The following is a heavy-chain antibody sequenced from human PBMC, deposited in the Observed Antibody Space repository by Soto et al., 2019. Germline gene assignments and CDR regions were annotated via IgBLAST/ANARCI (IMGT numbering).Heavy chain of an antibody. V-gene: IGHV4-4*02. CDR2: SYYSGNT. CDR3: GRTCTRYVRSFQN. Sequence: PSETLSLSCVVSAGSIGVINRWSLVRQSPGKGREWIEDSYYSGNTMYNEVLKNRVSISIGPSKTQFSLKLSSVTAPDTSVYYCGRTCTRYVRSFQNWGPGALV. CDR1: AGSIGVINR. D-gene: IGHD3-10*02. J-gene: IGHJ4*02.